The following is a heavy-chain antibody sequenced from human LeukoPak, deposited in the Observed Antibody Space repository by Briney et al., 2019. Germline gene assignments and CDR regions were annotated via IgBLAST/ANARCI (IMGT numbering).Heavy chain of an antibody. J-gene: IGHJ1*01. CDR1: GLIFSYYG. V-gene: IGHV3-33*01. D-gene: IGHD1-26*01. CDR3: TVWSGSSYLEYLQH. Sequence: PGGSLRLSCAASGLIFSYYGMHWVRQSPGKGLDWVALIWYDGSKKYYADSVKGRFTISRDNAKDTLYLQMDSLRVEDTAVYYCTVWSGSSYLEYLQHWGKGTLVSVSA. CDR2: IWYDGSKK.